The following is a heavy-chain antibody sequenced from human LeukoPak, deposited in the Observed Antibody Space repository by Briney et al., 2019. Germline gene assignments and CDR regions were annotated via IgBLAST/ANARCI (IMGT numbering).Heavy chain of an antibody. CDR3: ARVIADNSAYYRNFDF. V-gene: IGHV3-74*01. CDR1: GFTFSSYW. D-gene: IGHD3-22*01. Sequence: GGSLRLSCAASGFTFSSYWIHWVRQAPGKGLVWVSRINSDGRDTTYADSVKGRFTISRDNAKNTLYLQMNSLRAEDTAMYYCARVIADNSAYYRNFDFWGQGTLVTVSS. CDR2: INSDGRDT. J-gene: IGHJ4*02.